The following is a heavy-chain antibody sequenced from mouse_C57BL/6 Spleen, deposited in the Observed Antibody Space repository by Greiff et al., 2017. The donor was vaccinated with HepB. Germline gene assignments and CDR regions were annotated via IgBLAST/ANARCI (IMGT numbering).Heavy chain of an antibody. CDR3: ARRNYYTWYFDV. V-gene: IGHV1-19*01. D-gene: IGHD1-1*01. CDR2: INPYNGGT. Sequence: EVQLQESGPVLVKPGASVKMSCKASGYTFTDYYMNWVKQSHGKSLEWIGVINPYNGGTSYNQKFKGKATLTVDKSSSTAYMGLNSLTSEDSAVYYCARRNYYTWYFDVWGTGTTVTVSS. J-gene: IGHJ1*03. CDR1: GYTFTDYY.